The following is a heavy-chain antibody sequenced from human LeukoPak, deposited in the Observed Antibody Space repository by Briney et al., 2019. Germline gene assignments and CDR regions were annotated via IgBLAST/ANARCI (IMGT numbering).Heavy chain of an antibody. Sequence: PSETLSLTCGVYGGSFSGYYWTWLRQPPGKGLEWIGEINHRGSTNYNPSLKSRVTISVDTSKNEFSLNLDSVTAADTGVYYCARTTYYEFWSGSPGAFDIWGQGSRVTVSS. CDR3: ARTTYYEFWSGSPGAFDI. D-gene: IGHD3-3*01. J-gene: IGHJ3*02. CDR2: INHRGST. CDR1: GGSFSGYY. V-gene: IGHV4-34*01.